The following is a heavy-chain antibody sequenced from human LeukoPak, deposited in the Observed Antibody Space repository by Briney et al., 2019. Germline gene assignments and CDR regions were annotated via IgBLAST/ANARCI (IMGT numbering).Heavy chain of an antibody. V-gene: IGHV3-20*04. Sequence: PGGSLILSCAASGFTFDDYGMSWVRQAPGKGLEWVSGINWNGGSTGYADSVKGRFTISRDNAKNSLYLQMNSLRAEDTALYYCARDYRYGSGSYPLSYWGQGTLVTVSS. CDR1: GFTFDDYG. CDR2: INWNGGST. CDR3: ARDYRYGSGSYPLSY. D-gene: IGHD3-10*01. J-gene: IGHJ4*02.